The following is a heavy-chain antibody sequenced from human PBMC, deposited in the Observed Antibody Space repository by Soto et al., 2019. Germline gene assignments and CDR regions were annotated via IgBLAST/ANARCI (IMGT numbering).Heavy chain of an antibody. J-gene: IGHJ5*02. Sequence: GGALGLSCAASGFPFSIYVMSWVRQSPGKGLEWVSSISVSGGNTYYADSVKGRFTISRDNSKNTLFLQMNSLRAEDTALYFCAKEMGDYYDSTLSWSDPWCQGTLVTAS. V-gene: IGHV3-23*01. D-gene: IGHD3-22*01. CDR2: ISVSGGNT. CDR1: GFPFSIYV. CDR3: AKEMGDYYDSTLSWSDP.